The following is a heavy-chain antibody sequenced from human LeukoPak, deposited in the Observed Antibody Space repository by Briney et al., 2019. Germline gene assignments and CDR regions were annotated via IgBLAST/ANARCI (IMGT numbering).Heavy chain of an antibody. CDR1: GFPFSSCW. Sequence: GGSRRPSGAASGFPFSSCWMSWVRKAPGKGLEWVANINQDGSQSDYVDSLKGRFTISRDNAKNSVYLQTKSLRAEDTAVYFCARDKPNGDSYFPFWGQGTLVTVSS. CDR3: ARDKPNGDSYFPF. J-gene: IGHJ4*02. D-gene: IGHD4-17*01. V-gene: IGHV3-7*01. CDR2: INQDGSQS.